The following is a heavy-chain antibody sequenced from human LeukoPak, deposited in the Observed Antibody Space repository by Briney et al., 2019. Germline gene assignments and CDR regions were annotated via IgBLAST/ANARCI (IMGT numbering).Heavy chain of an antibody. Sequence: GGSLRLSCAASGFTFSTYWMSWVRQAPGKGLEWVASIKEDGSDKYYVDSVKGRFTISRDNAKNSLYLQMNSLRAEDTAVYYCVRGLGICSGGSCYSVFDYWGQGTLVTVSS. V-gene: IGHV3-7*01. CDR2: IKEDGSDK. CDR1: GFTFSTYW. CDR3: VRGLGICSGGSCYSVFDY. J-gene: IGHJ4*02. D-gene: IGHD2-15*01.